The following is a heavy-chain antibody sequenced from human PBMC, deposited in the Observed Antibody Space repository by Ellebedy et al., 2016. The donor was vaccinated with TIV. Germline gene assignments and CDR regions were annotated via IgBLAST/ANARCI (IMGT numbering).Heavy chain of an antibody. J-gene: IGHJ5*02. CDR1: GGSISSYY. CDR3: ARGIVVGGWFDP. Sequence: MPSETLSLTCTVSGGSISSYYWSWIRQPPGKGLEWIGYIYYSGSTNYNPSLKSRVTISVDTSKKQFSLNLPSVTAADTAVYYCARGIVVGGWFDPWGQGTLVTVSS. V-gene: IGHV4-59*01. CDR2: IYYSGST. D-gene: IGHD2-15*01.